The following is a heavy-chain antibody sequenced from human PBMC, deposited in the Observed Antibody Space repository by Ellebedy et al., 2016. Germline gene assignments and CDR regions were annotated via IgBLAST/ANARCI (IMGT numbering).Heavy chain of an antibody. J-gene: IGHJ4*02. V-gene: IGHV3-23*01. D-gene: IGHD5-18*01. CDR2: LSGNGLTT. Sequence: GGSLRLSCAASGFTFTSYAMSWVRQAPGKGLEWVSVLSGNGLTTYYADSVKGRFTISRDNSKTTLYLQRNSLRAGYTAIYYCAKFAPALRKYRSSDYWGQGTPVTVSS. CDR3: AKFAPALRKYRSSDY. CDR1: GFTFTSYA.